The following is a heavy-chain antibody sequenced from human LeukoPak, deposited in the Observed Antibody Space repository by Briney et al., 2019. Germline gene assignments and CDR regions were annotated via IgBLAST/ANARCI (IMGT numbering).Heavy chain of an antibody. D-gene: IGHD3-10*01. V-gene: IGHV4-59*08. J-gene: IGHJ6*02. Sequence: SSETLSLTCTVSGGSISSYYWSWIRQPPGKGLEWIGCLYYSGNTNYNPSLKSRVTIAVDTSKNQFSLKLSSVTAADTAVYYCARLTHYYYGSGSPRHYYYGMDVWGQGTTVTVSS. CDR1: GGSISSYY. CDR3: ARLTHYYYGSGSPRHYYYGMDV. CDR2: LYYSGNT.